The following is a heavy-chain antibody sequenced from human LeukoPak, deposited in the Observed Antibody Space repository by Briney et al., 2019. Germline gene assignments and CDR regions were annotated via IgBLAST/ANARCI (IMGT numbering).Heavy chain of an antibody. J-gene: IGHJ4*02. Sequence: GGSLRLSCAASGFPFSSYSMTWVRQAPGKGLEWVSSMSSGSRYIYYADSVRGRFTISRDNAKNSLYLLMNSLRAEDTAVYYCARDRPTGASRLFVVQWGQGTLVTVSS. CDR1: GFPFSSYS. CDR2: MSSGSRYI. CDR3: ARDRPTGASRLFVVQ. D-gene: IGHD3-3*01. V-gene: IGHV3-21*01.